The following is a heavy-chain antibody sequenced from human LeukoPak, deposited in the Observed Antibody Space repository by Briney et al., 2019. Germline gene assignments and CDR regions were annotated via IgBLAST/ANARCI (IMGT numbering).Heavy chain of an antibody. CDR1: GGTFSSYA. CDR2: IFPIFGTA. D-gene: IGHD1-26*01. CDR3: AKHRGIKPHDAFDI. J-gene: IGHJ3*02. V-gene: IGHV1-69*05. Sequence: SVKVSCKASGGTFSSYAISWVRQAPGQGLEWMGGIFPIFGTANYAQKFQGRVTITTDESTSTAYMELSSLRSEDTAVYYCAKHRGIKPHDAFDIWGQGTMVTVSS.